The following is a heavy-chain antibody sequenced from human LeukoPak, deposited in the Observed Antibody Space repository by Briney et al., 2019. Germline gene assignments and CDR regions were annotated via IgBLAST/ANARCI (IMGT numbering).Heavy chain of an antibody. CDR1: GFTFSSYE. D-gene: IGHD3-9*01. Sequence: GGSLRLSCAVSGFTFSSYEMNWVRQAPGKGLEWLSYISSSGTTISYADSVKGRFTTSRDNAKNSLYLQMNSLRAEDTAVYYCARGARYYDILTGFYYYYYYMDVWGKGTTVTISS. J-gene: IGHJ6*03. CDR3: ARGARYYDILTGFYYYYYYMDV. V-gene: IGHV3-48*03. CDR2: ISSSGTTI.